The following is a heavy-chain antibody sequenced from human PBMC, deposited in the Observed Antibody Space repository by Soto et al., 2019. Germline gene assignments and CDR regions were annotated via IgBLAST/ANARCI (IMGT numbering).Heavy chain of an antibody. CDR2: ISGSGGST. CDR1: GFTFSSYA. Sequence: GGSLRLSCAASGFTFSSYAVSWVRQAPGKGLEWVSAISGSGGSTYYADSVKGRFTISRDNSKNTLYLQMNSLRAEDTAVYYCARWAVEPPGYSSGWSYYYYYYGMDVWGQGTTVTVSS. J-gene: IGHJ6*02. V-gene: IGHV3-23*01. CDR3: ARWAVEPPGYSSGWSYYYYYYGMDV. D-gene: IGHD6-19*01.